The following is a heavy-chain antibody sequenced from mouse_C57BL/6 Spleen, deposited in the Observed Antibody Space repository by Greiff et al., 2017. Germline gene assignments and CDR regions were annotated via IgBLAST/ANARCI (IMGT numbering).Heavy chain of an antibody. CDR1: GYTFTSYW. Sequence: VQLKESGAELVKPGASVKLSCKASGYTFTSYWMHWVKQRPGRGLEWIGRIDPNSGGTKYNEKFKGKATLTVDKPSSTAYMQLSSLTSEDSAVYYCARSDGYPYDFDYWGQGTTLTVSS. CDR3: ARSDGYPYDFDY. D-gene: IGHD2-2*01. J-gene: IGHJ2*01. V-gene: IGHV1-72*01. CDR2: IDPNSGGT.